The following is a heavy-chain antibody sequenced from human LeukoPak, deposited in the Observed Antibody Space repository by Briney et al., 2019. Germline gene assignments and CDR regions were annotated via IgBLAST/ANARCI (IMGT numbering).Heavy chain of an antibody. D-gene: IGHD3-3*01. CDR2: IYTSGST. J-gene: IGHJ4*02. V-gene: IGHV4-61*02. CDR1: GGSISSGSYY. CDR3: ARSPFRLEWLLIFDY. Sequence: PSQTLSLTCTVSGGSISSGSYYWSWIRQPAGKGLEWIGRIYTSGSTNYNPSLKSRVTISVDTSKNQFSLKLSSVTAADTAVYYCARSPFRLEWLLIFDYWGQGTLVTVSS.